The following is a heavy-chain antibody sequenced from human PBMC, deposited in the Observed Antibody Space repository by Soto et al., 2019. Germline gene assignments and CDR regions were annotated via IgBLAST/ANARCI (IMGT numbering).Heavy chain of an antibody. CDR2: ITDGRRNT. CDR1: KFTFGTHA. J-gene: IGHJ4*02. CDR3: AKGGGGITWPYFDY. D-gene: IGHD3-16*01. Sequence: EVQLLESGGGLVQPGGSLRLSCAASKFTFGTHAMNWVRQAPGKGLEWVSTITDGRRNTYYADSVKGRFTISRDNSKNTLYLRMDSLRAEDTAVYYCAKGGGGITWPYFDYWGQGTLVTVSS. V-gene: IGHV3-23*01.